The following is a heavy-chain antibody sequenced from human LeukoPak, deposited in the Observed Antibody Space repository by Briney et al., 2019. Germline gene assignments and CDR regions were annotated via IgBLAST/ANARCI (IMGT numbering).Heavy chain of an antibody. V-gene: IGHV1-8*01. CDR2: MNPNNGNT. D-gene: IGHD3-16*01. Sequence: ASVKVSCKASGYTFTSFGINWVRQAPGQGLEWMASMNPNNGNTAYARKFQGRLTMTRDTSIGTAYLELSALRSEDTAVYYCARLHWESGGIYFYYYTDVWGKGTTVTVSS. CDR1: GYTFTSFG. J-gene: IGHJ6*03. CDR3: ARLHWESGGIYFYYYTDV.